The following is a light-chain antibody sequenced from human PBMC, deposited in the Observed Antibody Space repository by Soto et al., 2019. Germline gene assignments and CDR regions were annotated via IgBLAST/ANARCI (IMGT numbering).Light chain of an antibody. V-gene: IGKV3-20*01. CDR1: QSVSSSY. Sequence: EIVLTQSPGTLSLSPGERATLSCRASQSVSSSYLAWYQQKPGQAPRPLMSDASRRATGVPDRFSGSGSGTDFTLIISRLEPEDFAVYYCQQSESSPWTFGQGTKVDIK. J-gene: IGKJ1*01. CDR2: DAS. CDR3: QQSESSPWT.